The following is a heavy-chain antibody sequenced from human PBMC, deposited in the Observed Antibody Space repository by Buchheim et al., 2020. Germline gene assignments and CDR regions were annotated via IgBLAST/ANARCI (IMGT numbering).Heavy chain of an antibody. D-gene: IGHD2-2*01. CDR1: GFTFSSYG. CDR2: IWYDGSNK. Sequence: QVQLVESGGGVVQPGRSLRLSCAASGFTFSSYGMHWVRQAPGKGLEWVAVIWYDGSNKYYADSVKGRFTISRDNSKNTLYLQMNSLRAEDTAVYYCARETLGHCSSTSCPTSYYGMVVWGQGTT. J-gene: IGHJ6*02. CDR3: ARETLGHCSSTSCPTSYYGMVV. V-gene: IGHV3-33*01.